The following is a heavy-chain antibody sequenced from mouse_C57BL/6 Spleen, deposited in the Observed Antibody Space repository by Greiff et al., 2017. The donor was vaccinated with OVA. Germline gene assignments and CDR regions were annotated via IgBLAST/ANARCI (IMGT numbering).Heavy chain of an antibody. V-gene: IGHV10-1*01. J-gene: IGHJ4*01. Sequence: GGGLVQPKGSLKLSCAVSGFSFITYAMHRVRQAPGKGLEWVARIRSKSNNYATYYADSAKDRFTISRDDSESLLYLQMNNLKTEDTAMYYCVRSGTYAMDYWGQGTSVTVSS. D-gene: IGHD4-1*01. CDR3: VRSGTYAMDY. CDR1: GFSFITYA. CDR2: IRSKSNNYAT.